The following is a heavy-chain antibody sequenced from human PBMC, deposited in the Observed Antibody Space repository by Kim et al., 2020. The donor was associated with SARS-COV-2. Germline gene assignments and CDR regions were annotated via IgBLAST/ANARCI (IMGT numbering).Heavy chain of an antibody. Sequence: ASVKVSCKASGYTFTGYYMHWVRQAPGQGLEWMGRINPNSGGTNYAQKFQGRVTLTRDTSISTAYMELSRLRSDDTAVYYCASELQVVTPDRWFDPWGQGTLVTVSS. CDR1: GYTFTGYY. D-gene: IGHD2-21*02. V-gene: IGHV1-2*06. J-gene: IGHJ5*02. CDR3: ASELQVVTPDRWFDP. CDR2: INPNSGGT.